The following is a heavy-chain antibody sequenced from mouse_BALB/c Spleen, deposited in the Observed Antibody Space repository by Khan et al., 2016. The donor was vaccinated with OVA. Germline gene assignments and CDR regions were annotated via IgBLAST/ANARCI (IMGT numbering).Heavy chain of an antibody. CDR3: ARRYYGSRSWFAY. J-gene: IGHJ3*01. D-gene: IGHD1-1*01. CDR2: INPSTGYT. CDR1: GYTFTSYW. V-gene: IGHV1-7*01. Sequence: QVQLQQSGAELAKPGASVKMSCKASGYTFTSYWMHWVKQRPGQGLEWIGYINPSTGYTEYNQKFKDKATLTTDKSSSTAYMQLSSLTSEDSAVYYCARRYYGSRSWFAYWGQGTLVTFSA.